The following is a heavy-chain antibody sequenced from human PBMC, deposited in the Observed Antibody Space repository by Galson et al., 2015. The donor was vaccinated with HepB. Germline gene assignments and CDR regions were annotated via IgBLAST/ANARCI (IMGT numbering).Heavy chain of an antibody. CDR1: GGTFSSYA. CDR3: ARDSGSYVYDY. Sequence: QSGAEVKKPGESLRISCKASGGTFSSYAISWVRQAPGQGLEWMGGIIPIFGTANYAQKFQGRVTITADKSTSTAYMELSSQRSEDTAVYYCARDSGSYVYDYWGQGTLVTVSS. D-gene: IGHD1-26*01. CDR2: IIPIFGTA. V-gene: IGHV1-69*06. J-gene: IGHJ4*02.